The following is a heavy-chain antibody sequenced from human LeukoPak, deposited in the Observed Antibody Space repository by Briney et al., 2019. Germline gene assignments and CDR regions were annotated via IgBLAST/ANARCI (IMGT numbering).Heavy chain of an antibody. CDR2: IYYSGTT. Sequence: SETLSLTCTVSGGSISSGGYYWSWIRQHPGKGLEWVGYIYYSGTTYYSPSLKSRVTISVDTSKNQFSLKLSSVTAADTAVYYCAIAHGGSWSRVDPWGQGTLVTVSS. J-gene: IGHJ5*02. D-gene: IGHD2-15*01. CDR1: GGSISSGGYY. V-gene: IGHV4-31*03. CDR3: AIAHGGSWSRVDP.